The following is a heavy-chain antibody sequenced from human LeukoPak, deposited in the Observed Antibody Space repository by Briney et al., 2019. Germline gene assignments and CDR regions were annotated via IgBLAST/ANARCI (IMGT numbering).Heavy chain of an antibody. CDR1: GGSISSSSYY. Sequence: SETLSLTCTVSGGSISSSSYYWGWIRQPPGKGLEWIVSIYYSGSTYYNPSLKSRVTISVDTSKNQFSLKLSSVTAADTAVYYCARVYYYDSSGYYASDAFDIWGQGTMVTVSS. V-gene: IGHV4-39*01. CDR2: IYYSGST. D-gene: IGHD3-22*01. J-gene: IGHJ3*02. CDR3: ARVYYYDSSGYYASDAFDI.